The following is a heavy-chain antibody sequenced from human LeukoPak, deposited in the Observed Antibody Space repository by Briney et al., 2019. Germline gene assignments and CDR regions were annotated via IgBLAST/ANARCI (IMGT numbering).Heavy chain of an antibody. CDR3: AKGSNNYYYHYYMDV. Sequence: GGSLRLSCAASGFTFSNYAMTWVRQAPGKGLEWVSGISGSAYSTYYADSVKGRFTISRDNSKNTLYLQMNSLRVEDTAIYYCAKGSNNYYYHYYMDVWGKGTTVTVSS. J-gene: IGHJ6*03. CDR1: GFTFSNYA. D-gene: IGHD4-11*01. V-gene: IGHV3-23*01. CDR2: ISGSAYST.